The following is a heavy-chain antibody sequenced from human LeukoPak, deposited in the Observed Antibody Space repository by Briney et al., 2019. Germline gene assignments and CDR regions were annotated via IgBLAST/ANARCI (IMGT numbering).Heavy chain of an antibody. CDR2: ITSGSTYI. CDR3: VRPNAYEAFDI. CDR1: GFTFSSYA. D-gene: IGHD4/OR15-4a*01. V-gene: IGHV3-21*01. Sequence: PGGSLRLSCAASGFTFSSYAMSWVRQAPGKGLEWVSSITSGSTYIHYADSGKGRFTISRDNAKNALYLQMNSLRAEDSAVYYCVRPNAYEAFDIWGQGTMVTVSS. J-gene: IGHJ3*02.